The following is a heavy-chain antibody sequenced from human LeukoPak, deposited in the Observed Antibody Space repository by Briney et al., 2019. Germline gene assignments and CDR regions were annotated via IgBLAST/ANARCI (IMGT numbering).Heavy chain of an antibody. D-gene: IGHD1-26*01. J-gene: IGHJ4*02. Sequence: GGSLRLSCAASGFTFSTYGLHWVRQAPGKGLEWVAVIWNDGSIRYYADSVRGRFTTSRDNSKNTLYLQMNNLRAEDTAVYYCARASGSYDYWGQGTLVTVSS. V-gene: IGHV3-33*01. CDR3: ARASGSYDY. CDR2: IWNDGSIR. CDR1: GFTFSTYG.